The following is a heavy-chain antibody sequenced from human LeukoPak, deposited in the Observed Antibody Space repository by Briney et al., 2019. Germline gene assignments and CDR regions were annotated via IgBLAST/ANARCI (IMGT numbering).Heavy chain of an antibody. CDR3: ARGEYYYESSGYYTFDY. Sequence: PSETLSLTCAVYGGSFSGYYWSWIRQHPGKGLEWIGYIYYSGSTYYNPSLKSRVTISVDRSKNQFSLKLSSVTAADTAVYYCARGEYYYESSGYYTFDYWGQGALVTVSS. CDR2: IYYSGST. CDR1: GGSFSGYY. J-gene: IGHJ4*02. D-gene: IGHD3-22*01. V-gene: IGHV4-34*09.